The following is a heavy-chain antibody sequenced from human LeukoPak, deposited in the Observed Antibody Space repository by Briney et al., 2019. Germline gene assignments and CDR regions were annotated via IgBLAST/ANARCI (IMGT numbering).Heavy chain of an antibody. Sequence: PGGSLRLSCAASGFTVSDNYMSWVRQAPGKGLEWVSIIYSGGNTYYADSVTGRFTVSRDNSKNPLYLQMNRLRAEDTAVYYCARVIVGTTTRLDYFDYWGQGTLVTVSS. V-gene: IGHV3-66*01. D-gene: IGHD1-26*01. CDR3: ARVIVGTTTRLDYFDY. J-gene: IGHJ4*02. CDR2: IYSGGNT. CDR1: GFTVSDNY.